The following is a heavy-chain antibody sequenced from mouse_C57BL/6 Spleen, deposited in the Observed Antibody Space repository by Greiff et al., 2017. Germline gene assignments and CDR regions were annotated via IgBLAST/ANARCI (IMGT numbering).Heavy chain of an antibody. J-gene: IGHJ2*01. CDR2: INPTSGYT. V-gene: IGHV1-7*01. CDR1: GYTFTSYW. D-gene: IGHD1-1*01. Sequence: QVQLQQSGAELAKPGASVKLSCKASGYTFTSYWMHWVKQRPGQGLEWIGYINPTSGYTKYNQKFKDKATLTADKSSSTAYMQLSSLTYEDSAVYYYARYYYGTPYYFDYWGQGTTLTVSS. CDR3: ARYYYGTPYYFDY.